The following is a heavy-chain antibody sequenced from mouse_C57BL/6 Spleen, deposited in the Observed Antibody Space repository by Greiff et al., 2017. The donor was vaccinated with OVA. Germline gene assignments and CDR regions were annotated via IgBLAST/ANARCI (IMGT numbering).Heavy chain of an antibody. CDR1: GYTFTSYW. J-gene: IGHJ2*01. CDR3: ARRDYGNFYFDD. V-gene: IGHV1-55*01. D-gene: IGHD2-1*01. Sequence: VQLQQPGAELVKPGASVKMSCKASGYTFTSYWITWVKQRPGQGLEWIGDIYPGSGSTNYNEKFKSKATLTVDTSSSTAYMQLSSLTSEDSAVYYCARRDYGNFYFDDWGQGTTLTVSS. CDR2: IYPGSGST.